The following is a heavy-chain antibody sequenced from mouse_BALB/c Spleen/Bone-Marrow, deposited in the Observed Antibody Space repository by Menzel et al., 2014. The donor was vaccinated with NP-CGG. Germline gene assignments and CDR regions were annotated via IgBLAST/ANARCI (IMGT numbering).Heavy chain of an antibody. V-gene: IGHV14-3*02. Sequence: EVNVVESGAELVKPGASVKLSCTASGFNIKDPYMHWVKQRPEQGLEWIGGIDPANGNTKYDPKFQGKATITADTSSNTAYLQLSSLTSEDTAVYYCAPYYYGRWFTYWGQGTLVTVSA. CDR1: GFNIKDPY. CDR3: APYYYGRWFTY. CDR2: IDPANGNT. D-gene: IGHD1-1*01. J-gene: IGHJ3*01.